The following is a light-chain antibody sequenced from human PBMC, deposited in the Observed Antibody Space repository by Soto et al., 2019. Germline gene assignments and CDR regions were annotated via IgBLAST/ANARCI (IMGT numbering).Light chain of an antibody. J-gene: IGKJ2*01. CDR3: QQYGGSPPVT. CDR1: QSVGSNY. Sequence: EIVLTQSPDTLSLSPGERATLSCRASQSVGSNYLAWYQQKRGQPPRLIIYGASTRATGIPYTFSGSGYGTDFSLTVSRLEPEASATYYCQQYGGSPPVTFGQGTKLEI. V-gene: IGKV3-20*01. CDR2: GAS.